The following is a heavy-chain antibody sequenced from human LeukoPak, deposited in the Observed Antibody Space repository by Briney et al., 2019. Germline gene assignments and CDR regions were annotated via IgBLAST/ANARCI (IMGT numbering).Heavy chain of an antibody. J-gene: IGHJ4*02. CDR1: GGSISSGGYY. CDR3: ASGYYDSSGYYYPFEY. Sequence: SQTLSLTCTVSGGSISSGGYYWSWIRQHPGKGLEWIGSIYYSGSTYYNPSLKSRVTISVDTSKNQFSLKLSSVTAADTAVYYCASGYYDSSGYYYPFEYWGQGTLVTVSS. D-gene: IGHD3-22*01. CDR2: IYYSGST. V-gene: IGHV4-30-2*03.